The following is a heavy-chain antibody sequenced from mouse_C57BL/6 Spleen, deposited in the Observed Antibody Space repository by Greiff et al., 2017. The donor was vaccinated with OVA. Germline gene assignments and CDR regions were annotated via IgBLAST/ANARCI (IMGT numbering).Heavy chain of an antibody. CDR1: GFSLTSYG. CDR3: ATSYDYDEDAMDY. D-gene: IGHD2-4*01. CDR2: IWRGGST. J-gene: IGHJ4*01. Sequence: QVQLQQSGPGLVQPSQSLSITCTVSGFSLTSYGVHWVRQSPGKGLEWLGVIWRGGSTDYNAAFMSRLSITKDNSKRQVFFKMNSLQADDTAIYYCATSYDYDEDAMDYWGQGTSVTVSS. V-gene: IGHV2-5*01.